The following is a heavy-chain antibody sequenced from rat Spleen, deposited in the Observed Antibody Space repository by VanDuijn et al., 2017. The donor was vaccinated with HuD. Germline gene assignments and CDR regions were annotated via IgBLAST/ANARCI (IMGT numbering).Heavy chain of an antibody. CDR1: GFTFSDYY. CDR3: ARQDTSGDSNWFGY. J-gene: IGHJ3*01. V-gene: IGHV5-29*01. D-gene: IGHD4-2*01. CDR2: ISSDGGRN. Sequence: EVQLVESDGGLVQPGKSLKLSCAASGFTFSDYYMAWVRQAPTKGLEWVATISSDGGRNFYRDSVKGRFTVSRDNAKSTLYLQMDSLRSEDTATYDCARQDTSGDSNWFGYWGQGTLVTVSS.